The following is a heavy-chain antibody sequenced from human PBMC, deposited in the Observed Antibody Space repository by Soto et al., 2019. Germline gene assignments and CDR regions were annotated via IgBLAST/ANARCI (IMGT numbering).Heavy chain of an antibody. CDR2: IYDSGRT. CDR1: DASIDSYY. V-gene: IGHV4-4*09. D-gene: IGHD1-26*01. Sequence: SETLSLTCTVSDASIDSYYWSWIRQPPGKGLEWIGYIYDSGRTTYNPSLKSRLTISVDRSKNQFSLKLSSMTAADTAIYYCAGDVRSGSYRFDYWGQGTRVTVS. J-gene: IGHJ4*02. CDR3: AGDVRSGSYRFDY.